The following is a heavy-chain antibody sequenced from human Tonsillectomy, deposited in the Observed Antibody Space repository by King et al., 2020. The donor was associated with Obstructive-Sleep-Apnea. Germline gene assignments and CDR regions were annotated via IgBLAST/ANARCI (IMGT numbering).Heavy chain of an antibody. D-gene: IGHD2-15*01. Sequence: VHLLESGGGLVQPGGSRRLSCAPYGFPVSIYWTHWGRPAPGNGLVWVSCINSDGSSTSYAESVKGRFNIARDNAKNTLYLQMNSLRAEDTAVYYCARDVGWSHGMDVWGQGTTVTVSS. CDR2: INSDGSST. V-gene: IGHV3-74*01. CDR1: GFPVSIYW. J-gene: IGHJ6*02. CDR3: ARDVGWSHGMDV.